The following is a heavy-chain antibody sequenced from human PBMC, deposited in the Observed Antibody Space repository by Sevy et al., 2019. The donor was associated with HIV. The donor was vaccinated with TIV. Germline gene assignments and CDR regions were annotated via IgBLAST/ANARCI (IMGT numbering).Heavy chain of an antibody. D-gene: IGHD5-18*01. CDR2: IYSGGST. Sequence: GESLKISCAASGFTVSSNYMSWVRQAPGKGLEWVSVIYSGGSTYYADSVKGRFTISRDNSKNTLYLQMNSLRAEDTAVYYCARVRYSYGYDYWGQGTLVTVSS. CDR3: ARVRYSYGYDY. CDR1: GFTVSSNY. J-gene: IGHJ4*02. V-gene: IGHV3-53*01.